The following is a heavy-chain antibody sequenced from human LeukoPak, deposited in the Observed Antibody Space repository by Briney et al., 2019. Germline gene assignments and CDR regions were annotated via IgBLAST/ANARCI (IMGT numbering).Heavy chain of an antibody. CDR2: INGSGGST. D-gene: IGHD6-19*01. CDR3: ANDRRVAVAPHYYYYGMDV. Sequence: AGSLRLSCAASGFTFSSYPMSWLRQAPGKGLEWVSNINGSGGSTYYADSVKGRFTISRDNSKNTLYLHMNSLSAEDTAVSYCANDRRVAVAPHYYYYGMDVWGQGTTVTVSS. CDR1: GFTFSSYP. J-gene: IGHJ6*02. V-gene: IGHV3-23*01.